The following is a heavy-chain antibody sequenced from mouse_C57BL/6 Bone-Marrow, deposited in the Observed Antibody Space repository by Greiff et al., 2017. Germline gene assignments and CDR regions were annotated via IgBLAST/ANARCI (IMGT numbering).Heavy chain of an antibody. J-gene: IGHJ4*01. CDR3: ARFYYSNFYYAMDY. CDR2: ISSGGSYT. V-gene: IGHV5-6*02. CDR1: GFTFSSYG. D-gene: IGHD2-5*01. Sequence: DVMLVESGGDLVKPGGSLKLSCAASGFTFSSYGMSWVRQTPDKRLEWVATISSGGSYTYYPDSVKGQFTISRDNAKNTLYLQMSSLKSEDTAMYYCARFYYSNFYYAMDYWGQGTSVTVSS.